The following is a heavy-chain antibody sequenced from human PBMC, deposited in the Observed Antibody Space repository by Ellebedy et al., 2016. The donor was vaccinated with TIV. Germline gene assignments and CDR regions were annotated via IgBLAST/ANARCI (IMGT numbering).Heavy chain of an antibody. CDR1: GFTLTGCW. CDR2: IYSDGRQT. CDR3: ARDGDYGDYSPGYYGMDV. V-gene: IGHV3-74*01. J-gene: IGHJ6*02. Sequence: GGSLRLSCAVSGFTLTGCWMHWVRQVPGKGLEWVSRIYSDGRQTNYADSVKGRFTISRANAKNSMFLRMNTLRVEDTAVYHCARDGDYGDYSPGYYGMDVWGQGTTVTVSS. D-gene: IGHD4/OR15-4a*01.